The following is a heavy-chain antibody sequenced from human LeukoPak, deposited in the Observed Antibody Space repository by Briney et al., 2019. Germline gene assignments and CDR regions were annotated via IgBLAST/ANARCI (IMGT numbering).Heavy chain of an antibody. D-gene: IGHD2-15*01. V-gene: IGHV3-21*01. Sequence: PGGSLRLSCAASGFTFSSYDMTWVRQAPGRGLEWVSSIRPSGDNTYYGDSVKGRFTISRDNAKNSLYLQMNSLRAEDTAVYYCARAPHCSGGSCHRYYFDYWGQGTLVTVSS. CDR1: GFTFSSYD. CDR3: ARAPHCSGGSCHRYYFDY. J-gene: IGHJ4*02. CDR2: IRPSGDNT.